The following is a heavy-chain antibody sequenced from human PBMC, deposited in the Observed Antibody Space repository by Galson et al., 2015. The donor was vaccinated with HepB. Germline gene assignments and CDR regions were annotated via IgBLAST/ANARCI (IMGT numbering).Heavy chain of an antibody. J-gene: IGHJ4*02. V-gene: IGHV3-33*01. CDR1: GFTFSSYG. CDR2: IWYDGSNK. CDR3: ARGLGFGEPIDY. Sequence: SLRLSCAASGFTFSSYGMHWVRQAPGKGLEWVAVIWYDGSNKYYADSVKGRFTISRDNSKNTLYLQMNSLRAEDTAVYYCARGLGFGEPIDYWGQGTLVTVSS. D-gene: IGHD3-10*01.